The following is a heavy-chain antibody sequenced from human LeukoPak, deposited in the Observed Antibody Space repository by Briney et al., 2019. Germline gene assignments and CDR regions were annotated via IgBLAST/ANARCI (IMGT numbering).Heavy chain of an antibody. J-gene: IGHJ4*02. CDR1: GFTFSSYA. CDR2: ISGSGGST. V-gene: IGHV3-23*01. Sequence: HPGGSLRLSCAASGFTFSSYAMSWVRQAPGKGLEWVSAISGSGGSTYYADSVKGRFTISRDNSKNTVYLQMNSLRAEDTAVYYCARERIVGATPYSEYWGQGTLVTVSS. D-gene: IGHD1-26*01. CDR3: ARERIVGATPYSEY.